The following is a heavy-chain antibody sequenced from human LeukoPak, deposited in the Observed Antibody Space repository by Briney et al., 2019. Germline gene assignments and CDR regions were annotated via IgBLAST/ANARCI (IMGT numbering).Heavy chain of an antibody. D-gene: IGHD3-10*01. Sequence: SETLSLTCTVSGGSISSYYWSWIRQPPGKGLECIGYIYYSGSTNYNPSLKSRVTISVDTSKNQFSLKLSSVTAADTAVYYCARGYYNVPLTFDYWGQGTLVTVSS. J-gene: IGHJ4*02. CDR2: IYYSGST. V-gene: IGHV4-59*01. CDR1: GGSISSYY. CDR3: ARGYYNVPLTFDY.